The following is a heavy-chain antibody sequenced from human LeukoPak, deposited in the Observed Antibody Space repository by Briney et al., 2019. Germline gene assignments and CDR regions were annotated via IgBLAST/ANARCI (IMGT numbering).Heavy chain of an antibody. D-gene: IGHD6-13*01. J-gene: IGHJ4*02. V-gene: IGHV3-30-3*01. CDR3: ARDYLDSSSWYNFDY. CDR2: ISYDGSNK. CDR1: GFTFSSYA. Sequence: PGRSLRLSCAASGFTFSSYAMHWVRQAPGKGLEWVAVISYDGSNKYYADSVKGRFTISRDNPKNTLYLQMNSLRAEDTAVYYCARDYLDSSSWYNFDYWGQGTLVTVSS.